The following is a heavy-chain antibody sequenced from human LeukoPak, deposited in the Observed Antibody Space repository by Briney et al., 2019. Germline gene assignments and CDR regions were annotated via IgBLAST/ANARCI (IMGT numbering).Heavy chain of an antibody. Sequence: SQTLSLTCTVSGGSISSGSYYWSWIRQPAGKGLEWIGRIYTSGSTNYNPSLKSRVTISVDTSKNQFSLKLNSVTAADTAVYYCARKGSPRSGFDYWGQGTLVTVSS. CDR2: IYTSGST. J-gene: IGHJ4*02. V-gene: IGHV4-61*02. CDR3: ARKGSPRSGFDY. D-gene: IGHD3-10*01. CDR1: GGSISSGSYY.